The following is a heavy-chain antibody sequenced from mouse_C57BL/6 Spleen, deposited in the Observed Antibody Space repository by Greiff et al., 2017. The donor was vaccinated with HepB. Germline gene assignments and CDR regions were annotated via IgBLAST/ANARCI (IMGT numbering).Heavy chain of an antibody. CDR3: ATYYSNYGYYFDY. V-gene: IGHV1-58*01. J-gene: IGHJ2*01. D-gene: IGHD2-5*01. CDR1: GYTFTSYG. CDR2: IYIGNGYT. Sequence: VHVKQSGAELVRPGSSVKMSCKTSGYTFTSYGINWVKQRPGQGLEWIGYIYIGNGYTEYNEKFKGKATLTSDTSSSTAYMQLSSLTSEDSAIYFCATYYSNYGYYFDYWGQGTTLTVSS.